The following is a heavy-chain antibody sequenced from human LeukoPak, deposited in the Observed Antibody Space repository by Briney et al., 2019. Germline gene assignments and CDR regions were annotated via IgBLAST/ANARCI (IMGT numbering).Heavy chain of an antibody. D-gene: IGHD2-21*02. V-gene: IGHV1-18*01. CDR2: ISAYNGNT. Sequence: ASVKVSCKASGYTFTSYGISWVRQAPGQGLEWMGWISAYNGNTNYAQKLQGRVTMTTDTSTSTAYMELRSLRSDDTAVYYCAREQHIVVVTAILDYWSQGTLVTVSS. J-gene: IGHJ4*02. CDR3: AREQHIVVVTAILDY. CDR1: GYTFTSYG.